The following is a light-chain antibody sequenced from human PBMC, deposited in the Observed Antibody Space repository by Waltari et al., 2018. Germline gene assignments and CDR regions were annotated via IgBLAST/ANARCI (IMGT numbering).Light chain of an antibody. Sequence: CRASQIVSSFVAWYQQKPGQAPRLLIYGASTRATGIPARFSGSGSGTEFTLTISSLQSEDFAVYYCQQYNDWPPLTFGGGTKVEIK. V-gene: IGKV3-15*01. CDR3: QQYNDWPPLT. CDR2: GAS. J-gene: IGKJ4*01. CDR1: QIVSSF.